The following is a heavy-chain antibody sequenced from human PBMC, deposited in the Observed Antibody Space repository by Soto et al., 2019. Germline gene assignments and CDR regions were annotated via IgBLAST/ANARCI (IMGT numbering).Heavy chain of an antibody. V-gene: IGHV1-69*13. Sequence: SVKVSCKASGGTFSSYAISWVRQAPGQGLEWMGGIIPIFGTANYAQKFQGRVTITADESTSTAYMELSSLRSEDTAVYYCARGNGIAAAGVYYFDYWGQGTLVTVSS. CDR2: IIPIFGTA. J-gene: IGHJ4*02. CDR1: GGTFSSYA. CDR3: ARGNGIAAAGVYYFDY. D-gene: IGHD6-13*01.